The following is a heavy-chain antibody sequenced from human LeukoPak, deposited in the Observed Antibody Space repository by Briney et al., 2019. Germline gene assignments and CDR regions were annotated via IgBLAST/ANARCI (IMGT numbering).Heavy chain of an antibody. J-gene: IGHJ4*02. Sequence: PSETLSLTCDVSGFSITSGDYWGWIRQSPGRGLEWIGSISHSGDTYYIPSLRSRVTMSLDTSRNQFSLDLRSVSAADTAVYFCARVGPLAEGTGKRVYSFDYWGQGTLVTVSS. CDR3: ARVGPLAEGTGKRVYSFDY. D-gene: IGHD1-1*01. CDR2: ISHSGDT. CDR1: GFSITSGDY. V-gene: IGHV4-38-2*01.